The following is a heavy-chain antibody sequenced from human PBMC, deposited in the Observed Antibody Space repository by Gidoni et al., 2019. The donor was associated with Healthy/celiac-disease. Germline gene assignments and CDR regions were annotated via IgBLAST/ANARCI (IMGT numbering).Heavy chain of an antibody. CDR2: VNPSSGCT. J-gene: IGHJ4*02. Sequence: QVQLAQSGAAVKKPRDSVKVCCKASGNNFTGYDMHWGRQAPVQGLEWMGRVNPSSGCTSYAQKFHGTVTMTRDTSISTAYMELSRLRSDDTAVYYCASPIAMAGPDYFDYWGQGTLVTVSS. D-gene: IGHD6-19*01. CDR1: GNNFTGYD. V-gene: IGHV1-2*06. CDR3: ASPIAMAGPDYFDY.